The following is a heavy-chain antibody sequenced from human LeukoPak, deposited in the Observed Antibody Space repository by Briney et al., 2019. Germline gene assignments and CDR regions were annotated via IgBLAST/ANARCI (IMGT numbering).Heavy chain of an antibody. D-gene: IGHD3-3*01. Sequence: PGGSLRLSCAASGFTFSNSALSWVRQAPGKGLEWVANIKQDGSEKYYVDSVKGRFTISRDNAKNSLYLQMNSLRAEDTAVYYCARDKKTDDFWSGYYGVYYYYYMDVWGKGTTVTVSS. CDR1: GFTFSNSA. CDR2: IKQDGSEK. CDR3: ARDKKTDDFWSGYYGVYYYYYMDV. V-gene: IGHV3-7*01. J-gene: IGHJ6*03.